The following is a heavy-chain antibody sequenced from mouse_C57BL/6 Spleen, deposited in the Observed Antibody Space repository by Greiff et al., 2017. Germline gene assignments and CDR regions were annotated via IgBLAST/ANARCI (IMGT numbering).Heavy chain of an antibody. CDR1: GFNIKDDY. V-gene: IGHV14-4*01. CDR2: IDPENGDT. CDR3: TNWGGGSGAWFAY. D-gene: IGHD1-1*01. J-gene: IGHJ3*01. Sequence: EVQLQESGAELVRPGASVKLSCTASGFNIKDDYMHWVKQRPEQGLEWIGWIDPENGDTEYASKFQGKATITADTSSNTAYLQLSSLTSEDTAVYYCTNWGGGSGAWFAYWGQGTLVTVSA.